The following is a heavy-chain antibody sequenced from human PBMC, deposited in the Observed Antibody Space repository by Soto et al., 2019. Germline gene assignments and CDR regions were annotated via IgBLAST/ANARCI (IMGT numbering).Heavy chain of an antibody. V-gene: IGHV3-49*04. CDR1: GFTFGDYA. D-gene: IGHD2-8*01. CDR2: IRSKAYGGTT. J-gene: IGHJ4*02. CDR3: TACKLYTSLHFAY. Sequence: GGSLRLSCTGSGFTFGDYAMSWVRRAPGKGLEWVGFIRSKAYGGTTEYAASVKGRFTISRDDSKSIAYLQMNSLKTEDTAVYYCTACKLYTSLHFAYRAQGNLVTGSP.